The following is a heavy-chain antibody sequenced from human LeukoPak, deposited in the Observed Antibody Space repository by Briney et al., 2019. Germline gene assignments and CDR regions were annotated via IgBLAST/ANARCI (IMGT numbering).Heavy chain of an antibody. CDR1: GSSFSDCG. CDR3: AAVGLVDNDCGFYFYMDV. CDR2: ISGYNGNT. V-gene: IGHV1-18*01. J-gene: IGHJ6*03. Sequence: GASVNLSCKPSGSSFSDCGITWVRHAPGLGIEWMGWISGYNGNTNYAESHQGRVTMTIDTSTSTAYLYLRSLRSDDTAVDYCAAVGLVDNDCGFYFYMDVWGKGTTVIVSS. D-gene: IGHD3/OR15-3a*01.